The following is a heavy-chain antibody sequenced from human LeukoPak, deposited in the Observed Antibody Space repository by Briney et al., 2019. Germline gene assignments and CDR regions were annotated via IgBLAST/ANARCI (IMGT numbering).Heavy chain of an antibody. J-gene: IGHJ6*03. V-gene: IGHV5-51*01. CDR3: ARQVDTALDYYYMDV. Sequence: GESLKISCKGSGYSFTSYWIGWVRQMPGKGLEWMGIIYPGDSDTRYSPSFQGRVTISADKSISTAYLQWSSLKASDTAMYYCARQVDTALDYYYMDVWGKGTTVTVSS. CDR2: IYPGDSDT. CDR1: GYSFTSYW. D-gene: IGHD5-18*01.